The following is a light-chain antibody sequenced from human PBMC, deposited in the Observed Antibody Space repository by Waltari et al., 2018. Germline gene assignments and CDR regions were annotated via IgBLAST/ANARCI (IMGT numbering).Light chain of an antibody. J-gene: IGLJ1*01. V-gene: IGLV2-14*03. Sequence: QSALTQPASVSGSPGQSITLSCTGTSSDIGAYTFVSWYQKHPGKAPKVMIYDVNNRPSGVSSRFSGSKSGNTASLTISGLQAEDEADYYCSSYTTGSTRYVFGSGTKVTVL. CDR3: SSYTTGSTRYV. CDR1: SSDIGAYTF. CDR2: DVN.